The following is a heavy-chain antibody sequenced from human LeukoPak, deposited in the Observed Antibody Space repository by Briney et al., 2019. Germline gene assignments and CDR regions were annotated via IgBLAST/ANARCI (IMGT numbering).Heavy chain of an antibody. CDR3: ARDQGPMDSSGYADY. D-gene: IGHD3-22*01. CDR2: IYSGGST. Sequence: PGGSLRLSCAASGFTVSSNYMSWVRQAPGKGLEWVSVIYSGGSTYYADSVKGRFTISRDNSKNTLYLQMNSLRAEDTAVYYCARDQGPMDSSGYADYWGQGTLVTVSS. V-gene: IGHV3-53*01. J-gene: IGHJ4*02. CDR1: GFTVSSNY.